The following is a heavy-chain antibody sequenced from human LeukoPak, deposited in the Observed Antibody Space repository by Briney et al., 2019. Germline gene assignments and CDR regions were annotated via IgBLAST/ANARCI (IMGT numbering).Heavy chain of an antibody. CDR2: INPNSGGT. Sequence: ASVKVSCKASGYTFTGYYMHWVRQAPGQGLEWMGWINPNSGGTNYAQKLQGRVTMTTDTSTSTAYMELRSLRSDDTAVYYCAAGALYCSSTSCYGVDAFDIWGQGTMVTVSS. D-gene: IGHD2-2*01. CDR1: GYTFTGYY. CDR3: AAGALYCSSTSCYGVDAFDI. V-gene: IGHV1-2*02. J-gene: IGHJ3*02.